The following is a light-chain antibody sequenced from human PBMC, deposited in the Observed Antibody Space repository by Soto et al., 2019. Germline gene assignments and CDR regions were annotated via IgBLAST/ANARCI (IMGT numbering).Light chain of an antibody. CDR3: QQLNSYPRLT. V-gene: IGKV1-39*01. CDR2: AAS. CDR1: QSISAY. Sequence: DIQMTQSPSSLSASLGDRVTITCRASQSISAYLNWYQQKPGKAPKLLIYAASSLQSGVPSRFSGSGSGTDFTLTISSLQPEDFATYYCQQLNSYPRLTFGGGTKVDIK. J-gene: IGKJ4*01.